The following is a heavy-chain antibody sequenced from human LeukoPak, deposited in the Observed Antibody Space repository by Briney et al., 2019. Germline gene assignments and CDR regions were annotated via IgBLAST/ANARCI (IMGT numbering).Heavy chain of an antibody. CDR1: GGSISSYY. V-gene: IGHV4-59*08. Sequence: PSETLSLTCTVSGGSISSYYWSWIRQPPGKGLEWIRYIYYSGSTNYNPSLKSRVTISVDTSKNQFSLKLSSVTAADTAVYYCARSLRSIFEWFDPWGQGTLVTVSS. CDR3: ARSLRSIFEWFDP. J-gene: IGHJ5*02. D-gene: IGHD2/OR15-2a*01. CDR2: IYYSGST.